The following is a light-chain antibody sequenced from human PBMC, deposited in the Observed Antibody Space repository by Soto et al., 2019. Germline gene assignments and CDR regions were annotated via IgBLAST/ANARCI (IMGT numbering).Light chain of an antibody. J-gene: IGLJ1*01. V-gene: IGLV2-14*01. CDR3: TTFAPGRIYV. CDR2: EVS. CDR1: SSDIGPYDY. Sequence: QSALTQPASVSGSPGQSITISCSGASSDIGPYDYVSWYQQHPGRAPKLLIYEVSNRPSGVSYRFSGSKSGNTASLTISGLQAEYEGDYYCTTFAPGRIYVFGSGTKVTVL.